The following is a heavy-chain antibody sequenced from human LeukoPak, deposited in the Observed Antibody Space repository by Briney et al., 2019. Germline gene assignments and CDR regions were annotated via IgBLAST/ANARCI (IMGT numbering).Heavy chain of an antibody. Sequence: GGSLRLSCAASGFTFSSYGMHWVRQAPGKGLEWVAVIWYDGSNKYYADSVKGRFTISRDNSKNTLYLQMNSLRAEDTAVYYCERDKASRLRGGYFDYWGQGTLVTVSS. J-gene: IGHJ4*02. CDR3: ERDKASRLRGGYFDY. D-gene: IGHD2-2*01. CDR1: GFTFSSYG. CDR2: IWYDGSNK. V-gene: IGHV3-33*08.